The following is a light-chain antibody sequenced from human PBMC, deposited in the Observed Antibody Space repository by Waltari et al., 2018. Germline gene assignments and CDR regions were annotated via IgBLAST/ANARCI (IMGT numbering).Light chain of an antibody. Sequence: QSVLTQPPSVSEAPRQRVTISCSGSRSNIRNNAVSWYQQLPGKAPKLLLYYDDLLPSGVSDRSAGSKSGTSASLSISGLQSYDEADYYCAGWDDILNGVVFCGGTKLTGL. J-gene: IGLJ2*01. CDR2: YDD. CDR3: AGWDDILNGVV. CDR1: RSNIRNNA. V-gene: IGLV1-36*01.